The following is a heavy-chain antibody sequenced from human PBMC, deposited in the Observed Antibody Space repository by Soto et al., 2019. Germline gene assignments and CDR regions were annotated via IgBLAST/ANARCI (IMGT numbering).Heavy chain of an antibody. V-gene: IGHV4-34*01. CDR2: INHSGST. J-gene: IGHJ3*02. Sequence: SETLSLTCAVYGGSFSGYYWIWIRQPPGKGLEWIGEINHSGSTNYNPSLKSRVTISVDTSKNQFSLKLSSVTAADTAVYYCARGFKLRYFDWLLHDAFDIWGQGTMVTVSS. D-gene: IGHD3-9*01. CDR3: ARGFKLRYFDWLLHDAFDI. CDR1: GGSFSGYY.